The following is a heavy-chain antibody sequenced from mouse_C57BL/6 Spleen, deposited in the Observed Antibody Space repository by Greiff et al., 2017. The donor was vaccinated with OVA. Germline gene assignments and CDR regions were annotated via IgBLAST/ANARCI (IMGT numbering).Heavy chain of an antibody. CDR2: IYPGDGDT. Sequence: QVQLQQSGAELVKPGASVKISCKASGYAFSSYWMHWVKQRPGKGLEWIGQIYPGDGDTNYNGKFKGKATLTADKSSSTAYMQLSSLTSEDSAVYFCARGEIFDYWGQGTTLTVSS. V-gene: IGHV1-80*01. J-gene: IGHJ2*01. CDR1: GYAFSSYW. CDR3: ARGEIFDY.